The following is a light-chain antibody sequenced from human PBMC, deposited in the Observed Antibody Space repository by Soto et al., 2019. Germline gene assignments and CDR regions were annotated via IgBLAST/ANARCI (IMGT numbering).Light chain of an antibody. V-gene: IGLV1-47*01. CDR1: SSNIGSNY. CDR2: RNN. J-gene: IGLJ3*02. CDR3: AGWDVSLSAVL. Sequence: QSALTQPPSASGTPGQRVTISCSGSSSNIGSNYVFWYQQLPGTAPKLLIYRNNQRPSGVPDRFSGSKSGTSASLAINGLRSEDEADYYCAGWDVSLSAVLFGGGTQLTVL.